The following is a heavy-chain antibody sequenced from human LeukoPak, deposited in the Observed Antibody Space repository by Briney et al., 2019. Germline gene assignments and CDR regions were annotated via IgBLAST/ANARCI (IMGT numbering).Heavy chain of an antibody. Sequence: GGSLRLSCAASGFTFSSYWMSWVRQTPGKGLEWVANIMQDGSEKYYVDSVKGRFTISRDNAKNSLYLQMNSLRVEDTAMYYCARVCSGGSCRDYWGQGTLVTVSS. V-gene: IGHV3-7*01. CDR1: GFTFSSYW. CDR3: ARVCSGGSCRDY. D-gene: IGHD2-15*01. CDR2: IMQDGSEK. J-gene: IGHJ4*02.